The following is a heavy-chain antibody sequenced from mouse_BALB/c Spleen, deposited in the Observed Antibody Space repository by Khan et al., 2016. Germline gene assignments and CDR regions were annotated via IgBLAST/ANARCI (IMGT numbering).Heavy chain of an antibody. Sequence: EVQLVESGGGLVQPGESLKLSCESNESEFPSHDMSWVRKTPEKRLELVAAINSAGNDTYYPDTMERRFIISRDNTKKTLYLQINSLRSENTALYYCTRHYYGSSFWFAYWGQGTLVTVSA. D-gene: IGHD1-1*01. CDR2: INSAGNDT. CDR3: TRHYYGSSFWFAY. CDR1: ESEFPSHD. V-gene: IGHV5-2*01. J-gene: IGHJ3*01.